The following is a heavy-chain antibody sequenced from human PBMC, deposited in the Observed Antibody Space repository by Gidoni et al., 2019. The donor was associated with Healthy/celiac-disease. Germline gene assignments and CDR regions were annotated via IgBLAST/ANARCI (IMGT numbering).Heavy chain of an antibody. Sequence: EVQLVESGGGLGKPGGSVRLSCAASGLPLSNAWMSWVRQDQGKGLEWVGRSKSKTDGGTTDYAAPVKGRFTISRYDSKNTLYLQMNSLKTEDTAVYYCTTGIWEHGDYWGQGTLVTVSS. CDR1: GLPLSNAW. CDR3: TTGIWEHGDY. D-gene: IGHD1-26*01. CDR2: SKSKTDGGTT. V-gene: IGHV3-15*01. J-gene: IGHJ4*02.